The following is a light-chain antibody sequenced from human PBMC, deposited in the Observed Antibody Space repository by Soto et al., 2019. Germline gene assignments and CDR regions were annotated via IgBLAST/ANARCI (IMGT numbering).Light chain of an antibody. V-gene: IGLV2-8*01. CDR2: EVT. CDR1: SSDVGRYNY. CDR3: SSYAGSSNLV. J-gene: IGLJ3*02. Sequence: QSALTQPPSASGSPGQSVTISCTGTSSDVGRYNYVSWYQQNPGKAPKLLIYEVTKRPSGVPDRFSGSKSGNTASLTVSGLQAEDEGDYYCSSYAGSSNLVFGGGTKLTVL.